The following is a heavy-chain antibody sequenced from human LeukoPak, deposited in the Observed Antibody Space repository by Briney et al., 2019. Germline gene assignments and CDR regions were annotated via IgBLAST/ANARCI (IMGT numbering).Heavy chain of an antibody. J-gene: IGHJ4*02. CDR3: ATLGVGDYVRGFDY. CDR1: GYTLTELS. V-gene: IGHV1-24*01. D-gene: IGHD4-17*01. Sequence: ASVKVSCKVSGYTLTELSMHWVRQAPGKGIEWMGGFDPEDGETIYAQKFQGRVTMTEDTSTDTAYMELSSLRSEDTAVYYCATLGVGDYVRGFDYWGQGTLVTVSS. CDR2: FDPEDGET.